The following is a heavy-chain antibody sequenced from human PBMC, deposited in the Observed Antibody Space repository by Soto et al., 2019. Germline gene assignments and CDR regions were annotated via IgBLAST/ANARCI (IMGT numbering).Heavy chain of an antibody. CDR2: IYYSGST. CDR1: GGSISSGGYY. J-gene: IGHJ3*02. V-gene: IGHV4-31*03. D-gene: IGHD3-22*01. Sequence: NPSETLSLTCTVSGGSISSGGYYWSWIRQHPGKGLEWIGYIYYSGSTYYNPSLKSRVTISVDTSKNQFSLKLSSVTAADTAVYYCARGPDYYDSSGYYYGAGAFDIWGQGTMVTVSS. CDR3: ARGPDYYDSSGYYYGAGAFDI.